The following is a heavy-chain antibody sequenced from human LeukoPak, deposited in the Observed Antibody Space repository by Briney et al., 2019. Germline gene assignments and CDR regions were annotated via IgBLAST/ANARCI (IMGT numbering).Heavy chain of an antibody. V-gene: IGHV3-23*03. J-gene: IGHJ4*02. CDR1: GDTFRRYI. CDR3: ATSLPVVQGVIFSY. D-gene: IGHD3-10*01. CDR2: IYSGGNT. Sequence: GGCLRVSCVEPGDTFRRYIMRWVRQALGGGLERVSDIYSGGNTYYTAPVEGRVNLSRAKSMNTLYLQMNSLRAEDTAVYYCATSLPVVQGVIFSYWGQGTVVTVSS.